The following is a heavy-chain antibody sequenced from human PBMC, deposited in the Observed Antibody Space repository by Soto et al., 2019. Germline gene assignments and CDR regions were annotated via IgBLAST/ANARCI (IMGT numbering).Heavy chain of an antibody. CDR1: CASIGTNNW. V-gene: IGHV4-4*02. J-gene: IGHJ4*02. CDR3: AVPGRGDFDY. CDR2: VYHSGTT. Sequence: RSLTCAVSCASIGTNNWWSWVRQPPGKGLEWIGEVYHSGTTNCNPSLKSRVTISIDKSKNQFSLTLTSMTAADTALYYCAVPGRGDFDYWSTGTLATVPS. D-gene: IGHD5-12*01.